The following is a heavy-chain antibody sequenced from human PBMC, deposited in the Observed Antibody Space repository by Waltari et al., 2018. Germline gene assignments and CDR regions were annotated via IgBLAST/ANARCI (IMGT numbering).Heavy chain of an antibody. D-gene: IGHD2-15*01. Sequence: QVQLVQSGAEVKKPGSSVKVSCKASGGTFSSYAISWVRQAPGQGLGWMGGIIPILDIANDAQKFQGRVTITADKSTSTAYMELSSLRSEDTAVYYCASREAYCSGGSCYTLFWYWGQGTLVTVSS. J-gene: IGHJ4*02. CDR3: ASREAYCSGGSCYTLFWY. CDR1: GGTFSSYA. CDR2: IIPILDIA. V-gene: IGHV1-69*10.